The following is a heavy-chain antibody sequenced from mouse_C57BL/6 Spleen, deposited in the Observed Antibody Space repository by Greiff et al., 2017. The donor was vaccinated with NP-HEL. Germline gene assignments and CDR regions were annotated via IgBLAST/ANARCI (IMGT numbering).Heavy chain of an antibody. V-gene: IGHV1-42*01. J-gene: IGHJ4*01. CDR1: GYSFTGYY. Sequence: EVQLQQSGPELVKPGASVKISCKASGYSFTGYYMNWVKQSPEKSLEWIGEINPSTGGTTYNQKFKAKATLTVDKSSSTAYMQLKSLTSEDSAVYYCARRDIGRGAVSYAMDYWGQGTSVTVSS. D-gene: IGHD2-14*01. CDR3: ARRDIGRGAVSYAMDY. CDR2: INPSTGGT.